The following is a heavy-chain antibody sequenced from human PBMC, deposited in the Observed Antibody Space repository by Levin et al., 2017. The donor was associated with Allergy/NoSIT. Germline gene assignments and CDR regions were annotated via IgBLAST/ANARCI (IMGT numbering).Heavy chain of an antibody. V-gene: IGHV3-23*01. Sequence: GGSLRLSCAASGFTFSSYAMNWVRQAPGKGLEWVSSISGSGGSTYYADSVKGRFTISRDNSKNTLYLQMNSLRAEDTAVYYCAKDPAAAGVFDYWGQGTLVIVSS. D-gene: IGHD6-13*01. CDR3: AKDPAAAGVFDY. CDR2: ISGSGGST. J-gene: IGHJ4*02. CDR1: GFTFSSYA.